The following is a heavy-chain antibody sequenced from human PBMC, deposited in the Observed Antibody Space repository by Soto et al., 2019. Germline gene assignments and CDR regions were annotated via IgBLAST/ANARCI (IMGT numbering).Heavy chain of an antibody. D-gene: IGHD2-15*01. J-gene: IGHJ3*02. Sequence: QVQLVESGGGVVQPGRSLRLSCAASGFTFSSYGMHWVRQAPGKGLEWVAVKWYDGSNKYYADSVKGRFTISRDNSKNTLYLQMNSLRAEETAVYYCAREREYCSGGSCHDAFDIWGQGTMVTVSS. CDR1: GFTFSSYG. CDR2: KWYDGSNK. CDR3: AREREYCSGGSCHDAFDI. V-gene: IGHV3-33*01.